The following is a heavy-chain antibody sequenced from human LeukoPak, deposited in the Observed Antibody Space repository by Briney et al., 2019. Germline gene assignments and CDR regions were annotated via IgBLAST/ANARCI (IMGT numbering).Heavy chain of an antibody. CDR3: ARGAMVDY. V-gene: IGHV4-59*01. CDR1: GGSISSYY. Sequence: PSETLSLTCTVSGGSISSYYWSWIRQPPGKGLEWIGYINYSGSTKYNPSLKSRVTISVDTSKNQFSLKLSSVTAADTAVYYCARGAMVDYWGQGTLATVSS. CDR2: INYSGST. J-gene: IGHJ4*02. D-gene: IGHD5-18*01.